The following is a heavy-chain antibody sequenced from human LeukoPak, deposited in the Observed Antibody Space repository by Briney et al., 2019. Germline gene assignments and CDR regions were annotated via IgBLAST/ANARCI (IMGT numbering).Heavy chain of an antibody. CDR2: ISYDGSNK. Sequence: GRSLRLSCAASGFTFSSYAMHWVRQAPGKGLEWVAVISYDGSNKYYADSVKGRFTISRDNSKNTLYLQMNSLRAEDTAVYYCARDPSNSGYEFPGFFDYWGRGTLVTVFS. V-gene: IGHV3-30-3*01. J-gene: IGHJ4*02. CDR3: ARDPSNSGYEFPGFFDY. CDR1: GFTFSSYA. D-gene: IGHD5-12*01.